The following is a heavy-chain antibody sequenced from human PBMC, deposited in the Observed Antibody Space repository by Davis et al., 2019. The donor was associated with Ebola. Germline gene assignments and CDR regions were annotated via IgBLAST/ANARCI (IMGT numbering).Heavy chain of an antibody. D-gene: IGHD4-17*01. CDR1: GYTFSGYA. J-gene: IGHJ5*02. CDR2: INVYNGNT. CDR3: ARDATTVTTIWFDP. V-gene: IGHV1-18*01. Sequence: AASVKVSCKTSGYTFSGYAISWVLQAPGQGLEWIGRINVYNGNTNYAQNFQGRVTVSTDTSTSIAYMELRSLRSDDTALYYCARDATTVTTIWFDPWGQGTLVTVSS.